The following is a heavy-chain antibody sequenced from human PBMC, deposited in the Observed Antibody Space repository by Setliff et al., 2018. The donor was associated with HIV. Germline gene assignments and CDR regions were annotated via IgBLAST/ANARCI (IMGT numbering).Heavy chain of an antibody. CDR2: INHGGST. J-gene: IGHJ6*03. V-gene: IGHV4-34*01. CDR3: ARGTKFVWGPYSQYYMDV. Sequence: PSETLSLTCSVSAGSITGYFWTWIRQPPGKGLEWIGEINHGGSTNYNPSLRSRVTISIDTSKNQFSLRLTSVTAADTAVYYCARGTKFVWGPYSQYYMDVWGRGTSVTV. CDR1: AGSITGYF. D-gene: IGHD3-16*01.